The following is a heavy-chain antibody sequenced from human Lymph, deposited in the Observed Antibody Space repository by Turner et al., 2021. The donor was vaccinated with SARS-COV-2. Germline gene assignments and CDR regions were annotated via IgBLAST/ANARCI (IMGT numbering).Heavy chain of an antibody. J-gene: IGHJ4*02. V-gene: IGHV4-59*01. D-gene: IGHD2-2*01. CDR1: GGSISSYY. CDR3: ARVVPAGWYYFDY. CDR2: IFYSGST. Sequence: QVQLQESGPGLVKPSETLSLTCTVSGGSISSYYWSWIRQPPGKGLEWIVYIFYSGSTIYNPSLKSQVTISGDTSKNQFSLRLSSVTAADTAVYYCARVVPAGWYYFDYWGQGTLVTVSS.